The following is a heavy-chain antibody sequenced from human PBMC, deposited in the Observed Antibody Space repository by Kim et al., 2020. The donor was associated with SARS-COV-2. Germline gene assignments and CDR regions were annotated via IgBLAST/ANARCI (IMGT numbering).Heavy chain of an antibody. J-gene: IGHJ4*02. Sequence: NPSFKNPVTISVDKAKNQFSLKLSSVTAADTTVYYCARTADDGVAASIDYWGQGTLVTVSS. CDR3: ARTADDGVAASIDY. V-gene: IGHV4-30-2*04. D-gene: IGHD6-19*01.